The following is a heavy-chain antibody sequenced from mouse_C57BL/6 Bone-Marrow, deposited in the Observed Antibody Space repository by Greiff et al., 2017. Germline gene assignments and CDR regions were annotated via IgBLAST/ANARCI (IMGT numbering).Heavy chain of an antibody. CDR1: GYTFTTYP. Sequence: QVQLQQSGAELVKPGASVQMSCKASGYTFTTYPIEWMKQNHGKSLEWIGNFHPYNDDTTYNEKFKGKATLTVEKSSSTVYLELSRLTSDDTAVYYCARVGEDPYYAMDYWGQRTSVTVSS. V-gene: IGHV1-47*01. CDR3: ARVGEDPYYAMDY. CDR2: FHPYNDDT. J-gene: IGHJ4*01. D-gene: IGHD2-13*01.